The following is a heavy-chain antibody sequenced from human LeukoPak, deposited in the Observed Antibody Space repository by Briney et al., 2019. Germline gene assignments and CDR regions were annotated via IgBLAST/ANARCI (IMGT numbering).Heavy chain of an antibody. V-gene: IGHV4-31*03. Sequence: PSETLSLTCTVSGGSISSGGSYWSWIRQHPGEGLEWIGYMYYLGTTYYNPSLKSRVTISVDTSKNQFSLELSSVTGADTGVYYCARAVNDFWSGFSYYFDYWGQGTLVTVSS. J-gene: IGHJ4*02. CDR3: ARAVNDFWSGFSYYFDY. CDR1: GGSISSGGSY. D-gene: IGHD3-3*01. CDR2: MYYLGTT.